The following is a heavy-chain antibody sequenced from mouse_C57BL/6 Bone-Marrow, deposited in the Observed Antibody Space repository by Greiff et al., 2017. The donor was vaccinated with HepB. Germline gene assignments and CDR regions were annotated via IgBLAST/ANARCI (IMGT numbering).Heavy chain of an antibody. Sequence: QVQLQQPGAELVKPGASVKMSCKASGYTFTSYWITWVKQRPGQGLEWIGDIYPGSGSTNYNEKFKSKATLTVDTSSSTAYMQLSSLTSEDSAVYYCARKEEIITTVVADYWGQGTTLTVSS. CDR1: GYTFTSYW. J-gene: IGHJ2*01. CDR2: IYPGSGST. D-gene: IGHD1-1*01. CDR3: ARKEEIITTVVADY. V-gene: IGHV1-55*01.